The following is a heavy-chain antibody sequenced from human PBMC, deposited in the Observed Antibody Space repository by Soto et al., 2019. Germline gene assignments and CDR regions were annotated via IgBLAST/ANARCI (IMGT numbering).Heavy chain of an antibody. CDR2: IRNKANNYAT. CDR3: AGPGPFDS. J-gene: IGHJ4*02. Sequence: DVQLVESGGGLVQPGGSLKLSCRTTGFTFTGSAIHWVRQAPGKGLEWIGRIRNKANNYATAYPASVTGRFTISRDDSKSTAYLEMSSLKTEDTAMYYCAGPGPFDSWGQGTLSSSPQ. V-gene: IGHV3-73*01. D-gene: IGHD1-1*01. CDR1: GFTFTGSA.